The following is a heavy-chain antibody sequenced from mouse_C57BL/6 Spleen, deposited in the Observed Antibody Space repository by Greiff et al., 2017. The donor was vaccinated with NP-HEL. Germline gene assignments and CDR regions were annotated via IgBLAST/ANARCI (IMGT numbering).Heavy chain of an antibody. J-gene: IGHJ3*01. Sequence: VQLKESGGGLVKPGGSLKLSCAASGFTFSDYGMHWVRQAPEKGLEWVAYISSGSSTIYYADTVKGRFTISRDNAKNTLFLQMTSLRSEDTAMYYCARKTTVVATPAWFAYWGQGTLVTVSA. CDR1: GFTFSDYG. CDR2: ISSGSSTI. CDR3: ARKTTVVATPAWFAY. V-gene: IGHV5-17*01. D-gene: IGHD1-1*01.